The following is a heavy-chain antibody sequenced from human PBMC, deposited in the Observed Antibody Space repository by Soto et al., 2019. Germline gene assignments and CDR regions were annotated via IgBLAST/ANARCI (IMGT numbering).Heavy chain of an antibody. Sequence: LKISCHGSGYTFFSFWIVWVRQVPGKGLEWVGRIDPGDSSATYSPTFQGHVTISADRSTRSAYLQWHSLRASDTAIYFCARRYCSRADCYSDSWGQGSLVTVSS. CDR2: IDPGDSSA. CDR3: ARRYCSRADCYSDS. CDR1: GYTFFSFW. D-gene: IGHD2-2*01. V-gene: IGHV5-10-1*01. J-gene: IGHJ4*02.